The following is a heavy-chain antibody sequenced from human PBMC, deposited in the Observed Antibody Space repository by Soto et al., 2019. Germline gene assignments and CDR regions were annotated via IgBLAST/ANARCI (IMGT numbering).Heavy chain of an antibody. CDR3: ARDHIAVAGHTFYFDY. D-gene: IGHD6-19*01. CDR1: GGSISSGGYY. J-gene: IGHJ4*02. V-gene: IGHV4-31*03. Sequence: SETLSLTCTVSGGSISSGGYYWSWIRQHPGKGLEWIGYIYYSGGTYYNPSLKSRVTISVDTSKNQFSLKLSSVTAADTAVYYCARDHIAVAGHTFYFDYWGQGTLVTVSS. CDR2: IYYSGGT.